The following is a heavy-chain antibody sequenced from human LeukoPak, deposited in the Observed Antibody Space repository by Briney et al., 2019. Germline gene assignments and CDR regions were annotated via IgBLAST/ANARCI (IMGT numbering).Heavy chain of an antibody. CDR3: ARADSRIAARLSRSSLFNYYHYLDV. Sequence: GVTLRLSCAARGLTFSSNWVSWAREAPGKGREWGANRKRDGSEKYYADSVKGRYTISRDNAKNSLHLQMQRVRAEDTAVYYCARADSRIAARLSRSSLFNYYHYLDVWGKEPTVTVSS. D-gene: IGHD6-6*01. J-gene: IGHJ6*03. CDR1: GLTFSSNW. CDR2: RKRDGSEK. V-gene: IGHV3-7*01.